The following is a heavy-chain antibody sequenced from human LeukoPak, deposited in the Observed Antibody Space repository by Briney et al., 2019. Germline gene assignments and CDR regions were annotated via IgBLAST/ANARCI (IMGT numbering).Heavy chain of an antibody. D-gene: IGHD5-12*01. CDR3: AKEFPGYSFDY. J-gene: IGHJ4*02. Sequence: PGGSLRLSCAASGFTVSSNYMSWVRQAPGKGLEWVSGFSGSGGSTSYADSVKGRFTISRDMSKNTLYLQMNTLRAEDTAIYYCAKEFPGYSFDYWGQGTLVTVSS. V-gene: IGHV3-23*01. CDR2: FSGSGGST. CDR1: GFTVSSNY.